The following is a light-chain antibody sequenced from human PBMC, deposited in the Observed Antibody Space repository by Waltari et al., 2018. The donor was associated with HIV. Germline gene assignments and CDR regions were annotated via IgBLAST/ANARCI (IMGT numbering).Light chain of an antibody. CDR2: GAS. V-gene: IGKV3-15*01. CDR1: QSVSSN. J-gene: IGKJ1*01. Sequence: ETVMTQSPATLSVSPGEGATLPCRASQSVSSNVAWYQQKPGQAPRLLSYGASTRATGVPARFSGSGSGTEFTLTISSLQSEDFAVYYCQQYKNWWTFGQGTKVEIK. CDR3: QQYKNWWT.